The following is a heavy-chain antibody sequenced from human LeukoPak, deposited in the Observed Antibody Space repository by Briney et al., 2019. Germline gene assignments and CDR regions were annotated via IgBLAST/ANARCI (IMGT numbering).Heavy chain of an antibody. CDR1: GFAFSGSA. Sequence: GGSLRLSCAASGFAFSGSALHWVRQASGKGLEWVGRIRSTANGYATAYAASVKGRFTISRDDSKNTAYLQMDSPKTEDTAVYYCTGNYYGSGSYADFDYWGQGTLVTVSS. CDR2: IRSTANGYAT. D-gene: IGHD3-10*01. J-gene: IGHJ4*02. CDR3: TGNYYGSGSYADFDY. V-gene: IGHV3-73*01.